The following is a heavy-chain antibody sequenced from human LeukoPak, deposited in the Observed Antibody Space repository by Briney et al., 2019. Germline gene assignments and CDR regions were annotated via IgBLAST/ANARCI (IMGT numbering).Heavy chain of an antibody. CDR1: GFTFSSYA. V-gene: IGHV3-23*01. CDR2: ISGSGGST. J-gene: IGHJ4*02. Sequence: GGSLRLSCAASGFTFSSYAMSWVRQAPGKGLEWVSAISGSGGSTYYADSVKGRFTISRDNSKNTLYLQMNSLRAEDTAVYYCAKTHWRDGYNYEFDYWGQGTLVTVSS. D-gene: IGHD5-24*01. CDR3: AKTHWRDGYNYEFDY.